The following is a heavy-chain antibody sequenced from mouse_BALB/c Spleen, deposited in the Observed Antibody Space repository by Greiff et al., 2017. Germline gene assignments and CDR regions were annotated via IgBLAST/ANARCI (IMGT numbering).Heavy chain of an antibody. D-gene: IGHD1-1*01. CDR2: ISSGGSYT. V-gene: IGHV5-6*01. J-gene: IGHJ3*01. CDR3: ANYYGSSWFAY. Sequence: EVNLVESGGDLVKPGGSLKLSCAASGFTFSSYGMSWVRQTPDKRLEWVATISSGGSYTYYPDSVKGRFTISRDNAKNTLYLQMSSLKSEDTAMYYCANYYGSSWFAYWGQGTLVTVSA. CDR1: GFTFSSYG.